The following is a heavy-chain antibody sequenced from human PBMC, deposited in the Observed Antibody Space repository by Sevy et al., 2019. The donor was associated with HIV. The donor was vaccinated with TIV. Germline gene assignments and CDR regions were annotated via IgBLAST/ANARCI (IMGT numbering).Heavy chain of an antibody. CDR3: SRSVFGSGTYLNDY. D-gene: IGHD3-10*01. J-gene: IGHJ4*02. Sequence: ASVKVSCKASGYSFTGYYIHWVRQAPGQGLEWMGWVNPNGGGTNYAQKFQGRVTMTRDTSISTAYMDLTRLRSDDTAEYDGSRSVFGSGTYLNDYWGQGTLVTVSS. CDR2: VNPNGGGT. CDR1: GYSFTGYY. V-gene: IGHV1-2*02.